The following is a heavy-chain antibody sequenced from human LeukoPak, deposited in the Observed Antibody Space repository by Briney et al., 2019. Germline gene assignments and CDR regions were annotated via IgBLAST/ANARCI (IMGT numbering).Heavy chain of an antibody. D-gene: IGHD5-24*01. J-gene: IGHJ4*02. CDR1: GYTFTSYY. CDR3: ARGVDGYNWDKTRFDY. Sequence: ASVKVSCKASGYTFTSYYMHWVRQAPGQGLEWMGWINPNSGGTNYAQKFQGRVTMTRDTSISTAYMELSRLRSDDTAVYYCARGVDGYNWDKTRFDYWGQGTLVTVSS. V-gene: IGHV1-2*02. CDR2: INPNSGGT.